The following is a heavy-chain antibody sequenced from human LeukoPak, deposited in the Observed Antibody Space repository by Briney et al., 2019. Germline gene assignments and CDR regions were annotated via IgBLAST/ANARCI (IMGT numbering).Heavy chain of an antibody. CDR2: ISSSSSTI. CDR3: ARGCYDYVWGSYRASYFDY. Sequence: GGSLRLSCAASGFTFSSYSMNWVRQAPGKGLEWVSYISSSSSTIYYADSVKGRFTISRDNAKNSLYLQMNSLRAEDTAVYYCARGCYDYVWGSYRASYFDYWGQGTLVTVSS. J-gene: IGHJ4*02. CDR1: GFTFSSYS. D-gene: IGHD3-16*02. V-gene: IGHV3-48*01.